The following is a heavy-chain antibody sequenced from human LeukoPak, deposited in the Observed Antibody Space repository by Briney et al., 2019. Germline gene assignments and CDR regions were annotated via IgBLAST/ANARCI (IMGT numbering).Heavy chain of an antibody. CDR3: ARGSRFLDF. Sequence: ASVKVSCKASGYTFTSEYIHWVRQAPGQGLEWMGIINPSDGRTTYSPNLQDRVALTRDMSTSTVYMELSSVRSEDTALYYCARGSRFLDFWGQGTLVTVSS. V-gene: IGHV1-46*01. J-gene: IGHJ4*02. CDR1: GYTFTSEY. D-gene: IGHD2-2*01. CDR2: INPSDGRT.